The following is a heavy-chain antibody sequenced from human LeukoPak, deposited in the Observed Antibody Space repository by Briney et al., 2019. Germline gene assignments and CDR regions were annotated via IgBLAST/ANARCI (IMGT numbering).Heavy chain of an antibody. CDR2: IYYSGST. Sequence: SETLSLTCTVSGGSISSSSYYWGWIRQPPGQGLEWIGSIYYSGSTYYNPSLKSRVTISVDTSKNQFSLKLSAVPAADTAVYYCARRAPYYDFWSGYLPFDYWGQGTLVTVSS. CDR1: GGSISSSSYY. J-gene: IGHJ4*02. V-gene: IGHV4-39*01. CDR3: ARRAPYYDFWSGYLPFDY. D-gene: IGHD3-3*01.